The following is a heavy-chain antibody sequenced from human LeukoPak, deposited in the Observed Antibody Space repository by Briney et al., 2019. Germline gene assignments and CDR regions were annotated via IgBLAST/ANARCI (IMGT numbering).Heavy chain of an antibody. CDR2: ISDTSTNT. V-gene: IGHV3-23*01. D-gene: IGHD3-10*01. CDR1: GFTFSNYA. J-gene: IGHJ6*02. Sequence: PGGSLRLSCAASGFTFSNYALSWVRQAPGKGLERVSTISDTSTNTYYADSVTGRFTISRDNSMNTLYLQMNSLRAEDTAIYFCAKVPYPDYGSWRPPFMDVWGQGTTVAVSS. CDR3: AKVPYPDYGSWRPPFMDV.